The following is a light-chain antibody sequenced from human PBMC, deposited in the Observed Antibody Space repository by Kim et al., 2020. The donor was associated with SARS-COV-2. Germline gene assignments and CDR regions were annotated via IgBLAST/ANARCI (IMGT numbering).Light chain of an antibody. V-gene: IGKV1-5*03. CDR2: KAS. CDR1: QSVSTW. Sequence: DIQMTQSPSTLSASVGDRVTLTCRASQSVSTWLAWYQQKPGTTPKLLIYKASTLESGVPSRFSGSGSGTEFTLTISSLQPDDFATYYCQHYSTIPYTFGQGTKLEI. J-gene: IGKJ2*01. CDR3: QHYSTIPYT.